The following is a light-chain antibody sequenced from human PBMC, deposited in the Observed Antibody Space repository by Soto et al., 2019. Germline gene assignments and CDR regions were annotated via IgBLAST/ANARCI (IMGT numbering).Light chain of an antibody. V-gene: IGKV1-5*01. J-gene: IGKJ1*01. CDR3: QQYNSMGT. Sequence: IQMTQSPSTLSASVGDRVTITCRASQSISSWLAWYQQKPGKAPKPLIYDASSLESGVPSRFSGSGSGTEFTLTISSLQPDDFATYYCQQYNSMGTFGQGTKV. CDR2: DAS. CDR1: QSISSW.